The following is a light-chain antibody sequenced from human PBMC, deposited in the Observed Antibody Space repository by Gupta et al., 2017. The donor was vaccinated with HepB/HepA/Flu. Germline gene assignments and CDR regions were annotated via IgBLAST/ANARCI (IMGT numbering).Light chain of an antibody. CDR1: SSNIGNNY. V-gene: IGLV1-51*01. J-gene: IGLJ2*01. CDR2: DNN. CDR3: GTWDSSLSGV. Sequence: QSVLTLPPSVSAAPGQKVTISCSGSSSNIGNNYVSWYQQLPGTAPKLLIYDNNKRPSGIPDRFSGSKSGTAATLGITGRQTGDEADYYCGTWDSSLSGVFGGGTKLTVL.